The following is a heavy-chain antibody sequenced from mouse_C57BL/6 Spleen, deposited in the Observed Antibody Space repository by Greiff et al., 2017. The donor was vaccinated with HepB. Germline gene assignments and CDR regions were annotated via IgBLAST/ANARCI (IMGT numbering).Heavy chain of an antibody. Sequence: EVQLVESGGGLVQPKGSLKLSCAASGFSFNTYAMNWVRQAPGKGLEWVARIRSKSNNYATYYADSVKDRFTISRDDSESMLYLQMNNLKTGDTAMYYCVRQTYYSNYDAMDYWGQGTSVTVSS. J-gene: IGHJ4*01. CDR3: VRQTYYSNYDAMDY. CDR1: GFSFNTYA. V-gene: IGHV10-1*01. CDR2: IRSKSNNYAT. D-gene: IGHD2-5*01.